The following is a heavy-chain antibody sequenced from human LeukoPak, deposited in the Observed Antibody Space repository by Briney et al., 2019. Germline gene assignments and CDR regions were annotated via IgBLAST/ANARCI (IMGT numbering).Heavy chain of an antibody. CDR3: ARAPTGRGYYYYMDV. Sequence: ASVKVSCKASGYTFTSYDINWVRQATGQGLERMGWMNPNSGNTGYAQKFQGRVTITRNTSISTAYMELSSLRSEDTAVYYCARAPTGRGYYYYMDVWGKGTTVTVSS. J-gene: IGHJ6*03. CDR1: GYTFTSYD. CDR2: MNPNSGNT. V-gene: IGHV1-8*03. D-gene: IGHD2-8*02.